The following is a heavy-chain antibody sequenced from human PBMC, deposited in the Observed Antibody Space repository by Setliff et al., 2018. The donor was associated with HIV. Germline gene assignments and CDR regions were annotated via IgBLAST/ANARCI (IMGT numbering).Heavy chain of an antibody. CDR1: GGTFSSYA. CDR3: ARGPANGWSGH. Sequence: SVKVSCKASGGTFSSYAINWVRQAPGQGLEWMGRIIFIFGTANYAQKFRGRVTITADKSTSTAYMELSSLRSDDTAVYYCARGPANGWSGHWGQGTLVTVS. CDR2: IIFIFGTA. J-gene: IGHJ4*02. D-gene: IGHD6-19*01. V-gene: IGHV1-69*06.